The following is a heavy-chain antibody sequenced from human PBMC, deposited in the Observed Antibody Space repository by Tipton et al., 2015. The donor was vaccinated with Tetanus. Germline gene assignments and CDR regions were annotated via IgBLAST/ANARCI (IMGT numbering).Heavy chain of an antibody. J-gene: IGHJ4*02. D-gene: IGHD3-3*01. V-gene: IGHV4-61*08. Sequence: LRLSCTVSGGSVRGGDYQWNWIRQPPGKGLEWLAYISNSGRTNSNYSLKSRVAISRDTSKNQFSLRLSSVTAADSAVHYCARANYESSKKGPFDSWGQGTLVIVSS. CDR2: ISNSGRT. CDR3: ARANYESSKKGPFDS. CDR1: GGSVRGGDYQ.